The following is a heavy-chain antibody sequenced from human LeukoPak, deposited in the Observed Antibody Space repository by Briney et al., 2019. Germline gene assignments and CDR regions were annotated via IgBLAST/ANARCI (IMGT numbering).Heavy chain of an antibody. Sequence: SETLSLTCAVYGGSFSGYYWSWIRQPPGKGLEWIGEINHSGSTNYNPSLTSRVTISVDTSKNQFSLKLSSVTAADTAVYYCARLPRYCSSTSCKIYYYYYYGMDVWGKGTTVTVSS. V-gene: IGHV4-34*01. CDR1: GGSFSGYY. D-gene: IGHD2-2*01. CDR2: INHSGST. J-gene: IGHJ6*04. CDR3: ARLPRYCSSTSCKIYYYYYYGMDV.